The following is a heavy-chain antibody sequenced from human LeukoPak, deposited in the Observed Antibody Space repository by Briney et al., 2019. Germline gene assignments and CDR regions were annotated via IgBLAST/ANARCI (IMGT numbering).Heavy chain of an antibody. CDR2: ISGSGGST. J-gene: IGHJ6*02. Sequence: GGSLRLSCAASGPTFSSYAMSWVRQAPGKGLEWVSAISGSGGSTYYAHSVKGRLTISSDNSKNTLYLQMNSLRAEDTAVYYCAKDGASSGWYYGMDVWGQGTTVTVSS. V-gene: IGHV3-23*01. CDR3: AKDGASSGWYYGMDV. CDR1: GPTFSSYA. D-gene: IGHD6-19*01.